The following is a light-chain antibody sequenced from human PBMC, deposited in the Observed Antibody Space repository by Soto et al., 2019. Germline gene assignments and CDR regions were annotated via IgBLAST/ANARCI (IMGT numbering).Light chain of an antibody. V-gene: IGKV1-39*01. J-gene: IGKJ1*01. Sequence: PSSLPASVGDRVAITCRASQTIGNYLNWYQQRPGKAPNLLISAASTLQSGVPSRFSGSGSGTDFTLTISSLQPEDLPTYCSQQTYNAPPPFGQGTKVDIK. CDR2: AAS. CDR1: QTIGNY. CDR3: QQTYNAPPP.